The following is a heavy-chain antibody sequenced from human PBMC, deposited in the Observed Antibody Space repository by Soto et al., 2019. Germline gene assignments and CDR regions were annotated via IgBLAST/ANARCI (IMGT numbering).Heavy chain of an antibody. D-gene: IGHD5-12*01. V-gene: IGHV5-10-1*01. J-gene: IGHJ6*02. CDR3: ATIGYSGYDPPGPNGKDV. Sequence: PGESLKISCKGSVYSFTSYCISWVRQMPGKGLEWMWRIDPSDSYTNYSPSFQGHVTISADKSISTAYLQWSSLKASDTAMYYCATIGYSGYDPPGPNGKDVWGQGTTVNVSS. CDR1: VYSFTSYC. CDR2: IDPSDSYT.